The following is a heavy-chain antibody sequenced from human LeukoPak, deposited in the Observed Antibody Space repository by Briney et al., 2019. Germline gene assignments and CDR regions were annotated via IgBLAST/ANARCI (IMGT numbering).Heavy chain of an antibody. Sequence: PGGSLRLSCAASGFPFSTYAMSWVHQAPGRGLEWVSGISGSGDSTYHADSVKGRFTISRNNFKNTMYLQMNSLRVEDTAVYYCARGSLTGEYGMDVWGQGTTVTVSS. CDR2: ISGSGDST. D-gene: IGHD1-14*01. CDR1: GFPFSTYA. J-gene: IGHJ6*02. CDR3: ARGSLTGEYGMDV. V-gene: IGHV3-23*01.